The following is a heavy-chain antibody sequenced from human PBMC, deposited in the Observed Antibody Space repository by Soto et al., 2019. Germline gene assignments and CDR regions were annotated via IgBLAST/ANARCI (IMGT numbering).Heavy chain of an antibody. J-gene: IGHJ4*02. CDR1: GGTFSSYA. CDR3: AREVGYGDFSAALLD. CDR2: IITLFGTA. V-gene: IGHV1-69*01. D-gene: IGHD4-17*01. Sequence: QVQLVQSGAEVKKPGSSVKVSCKASGGTFSSYAISWVRQAPGQGLEWMGGIITLFGTANYAQNFQGRVTITADQSTSTAYMELNSLRSDDTAVYYCAREVGYGDFSAALLDWGQGTLVTVSS.